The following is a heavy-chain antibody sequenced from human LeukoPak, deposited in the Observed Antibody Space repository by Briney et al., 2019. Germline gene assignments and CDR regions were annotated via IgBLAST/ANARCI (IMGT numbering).Heavy chain of an antibody. CDR1: GFTFRSYG. J-gene: IGHJ6*02. V-gene: IGHV3-33*01. Sequence: PGRSLRLSCAASGFTFRSYGMHWVRQAPGKGLEWVAVIWYDGSNKYYADSVKGRFTISRDNSKNTLYLQMNSLRAEDTAVYYCARDSSGPTYGMDVWGQGTTVTVSS. CDR3: ARDSSGPTYGMDV. D-gene: IGHD2-15*01. CDR2: IWYDGSNK.